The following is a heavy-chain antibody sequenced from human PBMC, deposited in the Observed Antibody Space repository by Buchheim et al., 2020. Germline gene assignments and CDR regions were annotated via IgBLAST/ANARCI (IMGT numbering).Heavy chain of an antibody. D-gene: IGHD3-3*01. V-gene: IGHV1-2*02. CDR1: GYTFTGYY. CDR3: ARDLTIFGVDSTRRGGNWFDP. J-gene: IGHJ5*02. CDR2: INPSSGGT. Sequence: QMQLVQSGAEVKKPGASVKVSCKASGYTFTGYYIHWVRQAPGQGLEWMGWINPSSGGTNYAQKFRGRVAMTRDTSISTGYMELSRLRSDDTAVYYCARDLTIFGVDSTRRGGNWFDPWGQGT.